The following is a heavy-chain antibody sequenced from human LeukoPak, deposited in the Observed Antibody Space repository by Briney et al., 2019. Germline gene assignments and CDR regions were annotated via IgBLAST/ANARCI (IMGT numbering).Heavy chain of an antibody. V-gene: IGHV3-23*01. CDR1: GFTFSSYA. Sequence: GGSLRLSCAASGFTFSSYAMSWVRQAPGKGLEWVSAISGSGGSTYYADSVKGRFTISRDNSKNTLYLRMNSLRAEDTAVYYCASPGPMITFGGAWGSHYWGQGTLVTVSS. CDR2: ISGSGGST. J-gene: IGHJ4*02. CDR3: ASPGPMITFGGAWGSHY. D-gene: IGHD3-16*01.